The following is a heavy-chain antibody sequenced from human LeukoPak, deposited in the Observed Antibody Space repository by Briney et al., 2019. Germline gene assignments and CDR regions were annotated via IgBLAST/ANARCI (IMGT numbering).Heavy chain of an antibody. CDR2: IYTSGYT. J-gene: IGHJ6*02. CDR3: ARDAAPYYYYAMDV. V-gene: IGHV4-4*07. D-gene: IGHD6-13*01. Sequence: SETLSLTCTVSGGSISNYYWSWIRQPAGKGLEWIGRIYTSGYTNYNPSLKSRVTMSLDTSKNQFSLKLSSVTAADTAVYYCARDAAPYYYYAMDVWGQGTTVTVSS. CDR1: GGSISNYY.